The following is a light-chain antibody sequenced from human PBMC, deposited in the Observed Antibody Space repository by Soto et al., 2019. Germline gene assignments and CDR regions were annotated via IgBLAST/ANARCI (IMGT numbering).Light chain of an antibody. CDR2: GAS. V-gene: IGKV1-12*01. J-gene: IGKJ4*01. CDR3: QQYHTWPIT. Sequence: DIQITQSPSSVSASVGDRVTITCRASQDVGKWLAWYQQKPGKAPTLLIHGASSLQSGVPSRFSGSGSGTEFTLTISSLQSEDCAIYYCQQYHTWPITFGGGTKVDIK. CDR1: QDVGKW.